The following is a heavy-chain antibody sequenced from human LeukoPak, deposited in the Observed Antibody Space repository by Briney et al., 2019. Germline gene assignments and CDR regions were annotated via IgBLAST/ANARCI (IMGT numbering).Heavy chain of an antibody. CDR1: GLTLSSYA. D-gene: IGHD3-10*01. Sequence: PGGSLRLSCAASGLTLSSYAMSWVRQAPGKGLEWVSGISGSGGRTDYADSVKGRFTISRDNSKNTVHLQMNSLRAEDTAVYYCARSGVGPPVTEPFDYWGQGTLVIVFS. V-gene: IGHV3-23*01. CDR3: ARSGVGPPVTEPFDY. J-gene: IGHJ4*02. CDR2: ISGSGGRT.